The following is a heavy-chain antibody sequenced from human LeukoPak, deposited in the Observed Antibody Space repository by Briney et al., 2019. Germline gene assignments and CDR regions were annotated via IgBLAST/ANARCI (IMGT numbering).Heavy chain of an antibody. Sequence: SQTLSLTCTVSGGSISSGGYYWSWIRQHPGKGLEWIGYIYYSGSTYYNPSLKSRVTISVDTSKNQFSLKLSSVTAADTAVYYCAGSRPIWFGEPPRTDAFDIWGQGTMVTVSS. J-gene: IGHJ3*02. CDR3: AGSRPIWFGEPPRTDAFDI. D-gene: IGHD3-10*01. CDR2: IYYSGST. CDR1: GGSISSGGYY. V-gene: IGHV4-31*03.